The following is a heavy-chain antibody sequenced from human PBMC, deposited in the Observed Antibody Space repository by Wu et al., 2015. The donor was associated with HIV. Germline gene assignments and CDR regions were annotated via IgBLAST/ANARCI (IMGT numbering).Heavy chain of an antibody. Sequence: QVQLVQSGAEVKKPGASVKVSCKASGYTFTGYYMHWVRQAPGQGLEWMGWINPNSGGTNYAQKFQGRVTMTRDTSISTAYMELSRLRSDDTAVYYCAREGGVFGESAFVRYYGMDVWGQGTTVTVSS. CDR3: AREGGVFGESAFVRYYGMDV. D-gene: IGHD3-10*02. CDR2: INPNSGGT. V-gene: IGHV1-2*02. J-gene: IGHJ6*02. CDR1: GYTFTGYY.